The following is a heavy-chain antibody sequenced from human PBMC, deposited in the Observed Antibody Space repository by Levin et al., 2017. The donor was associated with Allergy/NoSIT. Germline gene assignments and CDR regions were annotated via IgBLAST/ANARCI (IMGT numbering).Heavy chain of an antibody. J-gene: IGHJ3*02. D-gene: IGHD7-27*01. CDR3: ARDPRTGGAFDI. V-gene: IGHV4-59*01. CDR1: GGSISSYY. Sequence: SETLSLTCTVSGGSISSYYWSWIRQPPGKGLEWIGYTYYSGSTNYNPSLKSRVTISVDTSKNQFSLKLSSVTAADTAVYYCARDPRTGGAFDIWGQGTMVTVSS. CDR2: TYYSGST.